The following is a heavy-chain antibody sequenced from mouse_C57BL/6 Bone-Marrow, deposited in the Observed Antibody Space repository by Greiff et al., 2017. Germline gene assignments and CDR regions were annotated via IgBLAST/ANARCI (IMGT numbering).Heavy chain of an antibody. V-gene: IGHV1-63*01. CDR2: IYPGGGYT. CDR3: ARSDRTYYYGSSYYAMDY. J-gene: IGHJ4*01. Sequence: VQLVESGAELVRPGTSVKMSCKASGYTFTNYWIGWAKQRPGHGLEWIGDIYPGGGYTNYNEKFKGKATLTADKSSSTAYMQFSSLTSEDSAIFYGARSDRTYYYGSSYYAMDYGGQGTSVTVSS. CDR1: GYTFTNYW. D-gene: IGHD1-1*01.